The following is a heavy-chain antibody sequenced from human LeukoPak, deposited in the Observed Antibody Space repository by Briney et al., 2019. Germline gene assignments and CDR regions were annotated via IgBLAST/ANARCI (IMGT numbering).Heavy chain of an antibody. D-gene: IGHD6-19*01. V-gene: IGHV1-69*01. CDR1: GGTFSSYA. J-gene: IGHJ6*03. CDR3: ARDVTAVADYYYMDV. CDR2: IIPIFGTA. Sequence: SVKVSCKASGGTFSSYAISWVRQAPGQALEWMGGIIPIFGTANYAQKFQGRVTITADESTSTAYMELSSLRSEDTAVYYCARDVTAVADYYYMDVWGKGTTVTISS.